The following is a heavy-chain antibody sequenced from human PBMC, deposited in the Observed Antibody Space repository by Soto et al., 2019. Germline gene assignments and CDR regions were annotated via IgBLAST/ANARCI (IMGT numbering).Heavy chain of an antibody. J-gene: IGHJ6*02. Sequence: QVQLRQWGAGLLKPSETLSLTCAVYGGSFSGYYWSWIRQPPGKGLEWIGEINHSGSTNYNPSLKSRVTISVDTSKNQFSLKLSSVTAADTAVYYCARVAEQWLVPMDVWGQGTTVTVSS. CDR1: GGSFSGYY. D-gene: IGHD6-19*01. V-gene: IGHV4-34*01. CDR2: INHSGST. CDR3: ARVAEQWLVPMDV.